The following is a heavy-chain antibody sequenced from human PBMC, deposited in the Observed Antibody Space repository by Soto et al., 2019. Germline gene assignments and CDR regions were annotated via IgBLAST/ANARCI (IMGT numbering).Heavy chain of an antibody. CDR1: GLSLSIYG. CDR3: ARGWLGDLLFDY. CDR2: ITNSGATT. D-gene: IGHD3-10*01. Sequence: EAQLLESGGGLVQPGGSLRLSCAASGLSLSIYGMSWVRQAPGKGLEWVSGITNSGATTYYADSVKGRFTISRDNSKIIRHLQMNSLRADDTAVYYCARGWLGDLLFDYWGQGTLVTVSS. J-gene: IGHJ4*02. V-gene: IGHV3-23*01.